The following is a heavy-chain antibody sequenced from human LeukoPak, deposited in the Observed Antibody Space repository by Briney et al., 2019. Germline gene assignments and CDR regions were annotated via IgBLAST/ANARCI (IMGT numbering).Heavy chain of an antibody. CDR2: IYYSGST. J-gene: IGHJ4*02. V-gene: IGHV4-31*03. CDR3: ARGQRITMTD. CDR1: GGSISSGGYY. Sequence: SQTLSLTCTVSGGSISSGGYYWSWIRQHPGKGLEWIGYIYYSGSTNYNPSLKSRVAISVDTSRNQFSLRLSSVTAADTAVYYCARGQRITMTDWGQGTLVTVSS. D-gene: IGHD3-22*01.